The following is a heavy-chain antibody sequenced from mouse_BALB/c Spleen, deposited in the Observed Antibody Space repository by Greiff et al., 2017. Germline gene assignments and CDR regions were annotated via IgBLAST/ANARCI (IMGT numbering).Heavy chain of an antibody. D-gene: IGHD1-2*01. CDR3: ARDHYYEGWFAY. CDR1: GFSLTSYG. V-gene: IGHV2-9*02. CDR2: IWAGGST. J-gene: IGHJ3*01. Sequence: QVHVKQSGPGLVAPSQSLSITCTVSGFSLTSYGVHWVRQPPGKGLEWLGVIWAGGSTNYNSALMSRLSISKDNSKSQVFLKMNSLQTDDTAMYYCARDHYYEGWFAYWGQGTLVTVSA.